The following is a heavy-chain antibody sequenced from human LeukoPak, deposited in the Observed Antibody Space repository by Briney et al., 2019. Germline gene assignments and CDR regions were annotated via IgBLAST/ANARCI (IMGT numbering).Heavy chain of an antibody. CDR2: ISGSGGST. CDR3: AKDPRPQKTYFDY. CDR1: GFTFSAYM. Sequence: PGGSLRLSCAASGFTFSAYMMHRVRQAPGKGLEWVSAISGSGGSTYYADSVKGRFTISRDNSKNTLYLQMNSLRAEDTAVYYCAKDPRPQKTYFDYWGQGTLVTVSS. J-gene: IGHJ4*02. V-gene: IGHV3-23*01.